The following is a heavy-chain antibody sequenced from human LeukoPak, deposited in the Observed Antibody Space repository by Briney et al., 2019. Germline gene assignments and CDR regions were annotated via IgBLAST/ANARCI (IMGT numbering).Heavy chain of an antibody. CDR3: ARRFGYAEQFDY. J-gene: IGHJ4*02. CDR2: IYYSGST. D-gene: IGHD5-12*01. V-gene: IGHV4-39*01. CDR1: GGSISSSSSY. Sequence: PSETLSLTCTVSGGSISSSSSYWGWIRQPPGKGLEWIGSIYYSGSTYYNPSLKSRVTISVDTSKNQFSLKLSSVTAADTAVYYCARRFGYAEQFDYWGQGTLVTVSS.